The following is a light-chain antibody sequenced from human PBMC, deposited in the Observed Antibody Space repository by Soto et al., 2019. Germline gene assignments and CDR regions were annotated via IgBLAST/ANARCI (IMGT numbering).Light chain of an antibody. CDR3: QQRNVWPPIT. J-gene: IGKJ5*01. Sequence: VLTQSPATLSMSPFERATLSRRPSQSIHTSLAWYQQKPGQPPRLVVYDSTLRANGVPDRFGGSRSGTEFTLTINNLEPEDFAVYYCQQRNVWPPITFGQGTRLEI. V-gene: IGKV3-11*01. CDR1: QSIHTS. CDR2: DST.